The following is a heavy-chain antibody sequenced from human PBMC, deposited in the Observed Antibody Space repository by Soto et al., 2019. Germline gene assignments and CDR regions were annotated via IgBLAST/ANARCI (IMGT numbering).Heavy chain of an antibody. CDR1: RFSFSSFS. CDR3: ARDLHLRPIYYYYGMDV. Sequence: EAQLVESGGGLVMPGGSLRLSCAASRFSFSSFSMNWVRQAPGKGLEWVSSISSSSTKIYYADSVKGRFTISRDDAKNSLYLQMNSLTAEDTAVYYCARDLHLRPIYYYYGMDVWGQGTTVTVSS. J-gene: IGHJ6*02. CDR2: ISSSSTKI. V-gene: IGHV3-21*01. D-gene: IGHD5-12*01.